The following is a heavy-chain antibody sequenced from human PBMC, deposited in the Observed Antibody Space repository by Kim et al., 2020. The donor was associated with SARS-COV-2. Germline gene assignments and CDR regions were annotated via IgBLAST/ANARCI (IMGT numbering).Heavy chain of an antibody. CDR3: ARPGIYGDKSERYYFDY. V-gene: IGHV3-33*08. CDR2: IWYDGSNK. D-gene: IGHD4-17*01. CDR1: GFTFSSYG. J-gene: IGHJ4*02. Sequence: GGSLRLSCAASGFTFSSYGMHWVRQAPGKGLEWVAVIWYDGSNKYYADSVKGRFTISRDNSKNTLYLQMNSLRAEDTAVYYCARPGIYGDKSERYYFDYWGQGTLVTVSS.